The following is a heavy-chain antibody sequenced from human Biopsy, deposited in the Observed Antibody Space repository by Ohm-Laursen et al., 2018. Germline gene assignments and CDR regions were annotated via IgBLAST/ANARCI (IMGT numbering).Heavy chain of an antibody. CDR3: AKDLRNNNWGVEN. V-gene: IGHV3-30*18. D-gene: IGHD7-27*01. Sequence: SLRLSCAASGFTFSHYGLHWVRQAPGKGLEWVAVISYDGSSKYYADSVKGRFAVSRDDSNNALYLQMNNLRAEDTAVFYCAKDLRNNNWGVENWGQGTLVTVSS. CDR2: ISYDGSSK. CDR1: GFTFSHYG. J-gene: IGHJ4*02.